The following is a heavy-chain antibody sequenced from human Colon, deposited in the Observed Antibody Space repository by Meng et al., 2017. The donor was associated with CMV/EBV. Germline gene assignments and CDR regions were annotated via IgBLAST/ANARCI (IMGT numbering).Heavy chain of an antibody. J-gene: IGHJ4*02. CDR2: IYPSGFP. V-gene: IGHV4-4*07. D-gene: IGHD5-18*01. Sequence: EDGPALSTPAQTRSLILTDSGGPISSYYWRWILQPAGKGLEWIGRIYPSGFPKYKPSLESRVTMSADTSKNQISLKLTSVTAADTAVYYCARAQYTYGYWIFDYWGQGTLVTVSS. CDR3: ARAQYTYGYWIFDY. CDR1: GGPISSYY.